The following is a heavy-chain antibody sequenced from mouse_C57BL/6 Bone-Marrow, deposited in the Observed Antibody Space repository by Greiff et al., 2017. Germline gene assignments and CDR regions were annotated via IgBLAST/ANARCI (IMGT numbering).Heavy chain of an antibody. CDR2: INPGSGGT. CDR1: GYAFTNYL. J-gene: IGHJ4*01. Sequence: QVQLQQSGAELVRPGTSVKVSCKASGYAFTNYLIEWVKQRPGQGLEWIGVINPGSGGTNYNEKFKGKATLTADKSSSTAYMQLSSLTSEDSAVYFCARSGVLRYAMDYWGQGTSVTVSS. D-gene: IGHD1-1*01. V-gene: IGHV1-54*01. CDR3: ARSGVLRYAMDY.